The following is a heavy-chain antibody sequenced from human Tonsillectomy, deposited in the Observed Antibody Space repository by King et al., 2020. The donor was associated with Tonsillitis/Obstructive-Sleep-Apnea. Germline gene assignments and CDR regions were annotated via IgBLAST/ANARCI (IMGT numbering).Heavy chain of an antibody. D-gene: IGHD6-6*01. Sequence: MQLQESGPGLVKPSETLSLTCTVSGGSISSYYWSWIRQPPGKGLEWIGYIYYSGSTNYNPSLKSRVTISVDTSKNQFSLKLSSVTAADTAVYYCARGSSSSEAFDIWGQGTMVTVSS. CDR1: GGSISSYY. J-gene: IGHJ3*02. CDR3: ARGSSSSEAFDI. V-gene: IGHV4-59*01. CDR2: IYYSGST.